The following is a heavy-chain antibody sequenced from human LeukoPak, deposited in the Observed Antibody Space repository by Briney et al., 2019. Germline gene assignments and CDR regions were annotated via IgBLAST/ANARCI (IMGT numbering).Heavy chain of an antibody. CDR1: GGSISSGSYY. V-gene: IGHV4-61*02. CDR3: ARAAVGRIDY. CDR2: IYTSGST. Sequence: SETLSLTCTVSGGSISSGSYYWSWIRQPAGKGLEWIGRIYTSGSTNYNPSLKSRVTISVDTSKSQFSLKLSSVTAADTAVYYCARAAVGRIDYWGQGTLVTVSS. D-gene: IGHD1-26*01. J-gene: IGHJ4*02.